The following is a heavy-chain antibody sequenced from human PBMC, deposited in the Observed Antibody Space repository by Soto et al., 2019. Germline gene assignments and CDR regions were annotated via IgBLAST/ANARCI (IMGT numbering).Heavy chain of an antibody. CDR3: AKGLWLRSSSSYFDY. CDR1: GFTFSSYA. V-gene: IGHV3-23*01. J-gene: IGHJ4*02. Sequence: GGSLRLSCAASGFTFSSYAMSWVRQAPGKGLEWVSAISGSGGSTYYADSVKGRFTISRDNSKNTLYLQMNSLRAEDTAVYYCAKGLWLRSSSSYFDYWGQGTLVTVSS. CDR2: ISGSGGST. D-gene: IGHD5-12*01.